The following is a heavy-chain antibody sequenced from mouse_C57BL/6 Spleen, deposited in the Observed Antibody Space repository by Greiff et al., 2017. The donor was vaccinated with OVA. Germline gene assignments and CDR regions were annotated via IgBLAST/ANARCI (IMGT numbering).Heavy chain of an antibody. CDR3: ARWGRGAMDY. V-gene: IGHV1-82*01. CDR1: GYAFSSSR. CDR2: IYPGDGDT. Sequence: VQLQQSGPELVKPGASVKISCKASGYAFSSSRMNWVKQRPGQGLEWIGRIYPGDGDTNYNGKFKGKATLTADKSSSTAYMQLSSLTSEDSAVYFCARWGRGAMDYWGQGTSVTVSS. J-gene: IGHJ4*01.